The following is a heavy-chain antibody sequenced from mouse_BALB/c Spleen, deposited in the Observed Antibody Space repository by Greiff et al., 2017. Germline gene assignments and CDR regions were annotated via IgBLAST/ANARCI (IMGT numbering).Heavy chain of an antibody. J-gene: IGHJ4*01. CDR1: GFTFSDYG. D-gene: IGHD2-10*01. Sequence: EVKLVESGGGLVQPGGSRKLSCAASGFTFSDYGMAWVRQAPGKGPEWVAFISNLAYSIYYADTVTGRFTISRENAKNTLYLEMSSLRSEDTAMYYCARAYYFLSMDYWGQGTSVTVSS. CDR3: ARAYYFLSMDY. CDR2: ISNLAYSI. V-gene: IGHV5-15*02.